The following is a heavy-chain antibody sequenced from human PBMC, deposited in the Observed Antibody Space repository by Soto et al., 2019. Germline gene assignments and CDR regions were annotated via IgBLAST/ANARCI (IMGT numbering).Heavy chain of an antibody. J-gene: IGHJ5*02. CDR2: INHSGST. Sequence: SETLSLTCAVYGGSFSGYYWSWIRQPPGKGLEWIGEINHSGSTNYNPSLKSRVTISVDTSKNQFSLKLSSVTAADTAVYYCARGRSRMLDFWSGYPASPGRFDPWGQGTLVTVSS. CDR1: GGSFSGYY. CDR3: ARGRSRMLDFWSGYPASPGRFDP. V-gene: IGHV4-34*01. D-gene: IGHD3-3*01.